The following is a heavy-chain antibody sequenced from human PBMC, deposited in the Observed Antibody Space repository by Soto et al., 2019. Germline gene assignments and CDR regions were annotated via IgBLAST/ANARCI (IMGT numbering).Heavy chain of an antibody. CDR2: ISSSSNYI. V-gene: IGHV3-21*01. D-gene: IGHD3-22*01. CDR1: GFTFSSYS. Sequence: EVQLVESGGGLVKPGGSLRLSCAASGFTFSSYSMNWVRQAPGKGLEWVSSISSSSNYIYYADSVKGRFTISRDNAKNSLYLQMNSLRAEDTAVYYCARDLYYYDSGAYYGYWGQGTLDTVSS. CDR3: ARDLYYYDSGAYYGY. J-gene: IGHJ4*02.